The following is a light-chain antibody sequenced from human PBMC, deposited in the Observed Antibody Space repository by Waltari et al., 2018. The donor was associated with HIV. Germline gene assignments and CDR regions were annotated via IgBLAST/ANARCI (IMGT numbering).Light chain of an antibody. CDR3: QQSHTNPRT. CDR2: ATS. V-gene: IGKV1-39*01. Sequence: DIQLTQSPSSLSASVGDRVSITCRASQTFNTYLNWYQQIPGKAPKLLIYATSSVQRGVPVRFSGSGSGTDFTLTISSLQPEDCATYYCQQSHTNPRTFGRGTKVEVK. CDR1: QTFNTY. J-gene: IGKJ4*02.